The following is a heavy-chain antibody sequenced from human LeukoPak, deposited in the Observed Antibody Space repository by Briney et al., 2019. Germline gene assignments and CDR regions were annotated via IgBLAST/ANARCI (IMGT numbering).Heavy chain of an antibody. CDR1: GYTFTGYY. J-gene: IGHJ6*03. CDR3: ARDNSPSSIFGVVIRYYYYMDV. CDR2: INPNSGGT. V-gene: IGHV1-2*02. Sequence: ASVKVSCKASGYTFTGYYMHWVRQAPGQGLEWMGWINPNSGGTNYAQKFQGRVTMTRDTSISTAYMELSRLRSDDTAVYYCARDNSPSSIFGVVIRYYYYMDVWGKGTTVTVSS. D-gene: IGHD3-3*01.